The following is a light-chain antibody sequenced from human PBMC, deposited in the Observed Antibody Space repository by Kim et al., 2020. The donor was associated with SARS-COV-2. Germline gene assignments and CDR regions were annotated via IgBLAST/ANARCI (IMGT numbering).Light chain of an antibody. J-gene: IGKJ2*01. CDR3: QQRTNWPPFT. CDR2: DAS. CDR1: QSVSNF. Sequence: LSPEETATLSCRASQSVSNFLAWYQQKPGQAPRLLIYDASNRAPGIPARFSASGSGTDFTLTISSLEPEDFAVYYCQQRTNWPPFTFGQGTKLEI. V-gene: IGKV3-11*01.